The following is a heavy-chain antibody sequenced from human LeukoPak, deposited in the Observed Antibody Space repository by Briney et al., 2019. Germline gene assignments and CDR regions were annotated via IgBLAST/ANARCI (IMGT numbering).Heavy chain of an antibody. V-gene: IGHV4-34*01. D-gene: IGHD3-3*01. J-gene: IGHJ5*02. Sequence: SETLSLTCAVYGGSFSGYYWSWIRQPPGKGLEWIGEINHSGRTNYNPSLKSRVTISVDTSKNQFSLKLSSVTAADTAVYYCARDASPEAFTIFGVAQDMANWFDPWGQGTLVTVSS. CDR2: INHSGRT. CDR1: GGSFSGYY. CDR3: ARDASPEAFTIFGVAQDMANWFDP.